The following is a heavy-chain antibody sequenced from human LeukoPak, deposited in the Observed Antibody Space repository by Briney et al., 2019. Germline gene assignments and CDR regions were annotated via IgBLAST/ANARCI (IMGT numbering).Heavy chain of an antibody. CDR2: IKQDGSEK. CDR1: GFTFSSYW. V-gene: IGHV3-7*01. J-gene: IGHJ6*03. Sequence: GGSLRLSCAASGFTFSSYWMSWVRQAPGKGLEWVANIKQDGSEKYYVDSVKGRFTISRDNAKNSLYLQMNSLRAEDTAVYYCARLLYYMSEYYSFYMAVWGKGTTVTVSS. CDR3: ARLLYYMSEYYSFYMAV. D-gene: IGHD3-10*01.